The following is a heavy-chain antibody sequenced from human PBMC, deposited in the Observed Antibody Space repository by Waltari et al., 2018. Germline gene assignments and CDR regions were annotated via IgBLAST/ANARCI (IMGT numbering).Heavy chain of an antibody. CDR1: GFTFSSYW. J-gene: IGHJ4*02. CDR3: ARLGYSYGFDY. V-gene: IGHV3-7*01. D-gene: IGHD5-18*01. CDR2: IKQEGSGK. Sequence: EVQLVESGGGLVQPGGSLRLSCAASGFTFSSYWMSWVRQAPGKGLEWVANIKQEGSGKYYVDSVKGRFTISRDNAKNSLYLQMNSLRAEDTAVYYCARLGYSYGFDYWGQGTLVTVSS.